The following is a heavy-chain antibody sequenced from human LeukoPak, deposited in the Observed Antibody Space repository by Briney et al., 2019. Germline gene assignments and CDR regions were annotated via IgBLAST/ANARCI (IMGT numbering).Heavy chain of an antibody. CDR1: GFTFSRYS. Sequence: GGSLRLSCAASGFTFSRYSMNWVRQAPGKGLEWVSGISWNSGSIGYADSVKGRFTISRDNAKNSLYLQMNSLRPEDTALYYCEAFDIWGQGTMVTVSS. CDR2: ISWNSGSI. CDR3: EAFDI. V-gene: IGHV3-9*01. J-gene: IGHJ3*02.